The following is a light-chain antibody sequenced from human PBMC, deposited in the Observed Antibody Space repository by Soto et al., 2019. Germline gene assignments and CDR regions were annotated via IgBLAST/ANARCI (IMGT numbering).Light chain of an antibody. CDR3: QQYNTYSYS. J-gene: IGKJ2*01. Sequence: DIQMTQSPSTLSASVGDRVTITCRASQSISSWLAWYQQKPGKSPKLLIYEASNLESGVPSRFSGSGSGTEFTLTISSLQPVDFATYYCQQYNTYSYSFGQGTKLVIK. CDR1: QSISSW. CDR2: EAS. V-gene: IGKV1-5*03.